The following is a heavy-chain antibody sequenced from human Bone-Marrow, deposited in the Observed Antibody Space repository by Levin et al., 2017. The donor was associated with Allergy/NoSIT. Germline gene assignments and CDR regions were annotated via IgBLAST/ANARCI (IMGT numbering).Heavy chain of an antibody. CDR1: GFTFSDYA. CDR3: AKKQGGTSGFSFDV. D-gene: IGHD1-1*01. Sequence: PGESLKISCAASGFTFSDYAMTWVRQAPGKGLEWVSVITGGGGDTYYGESVKGRFTVSRDNSKNTLYLELNSLRAEDTAVYYCAKKQGGTSGFSFDVWGQGTMVTVSS. J-gene: IGHJ3*01. V-gene: IGHV3-23*01. CDR2: ITGGGGDT.